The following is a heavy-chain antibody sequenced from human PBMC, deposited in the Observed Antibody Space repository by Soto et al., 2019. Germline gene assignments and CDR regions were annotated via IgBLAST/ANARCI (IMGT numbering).Heavy chain of an antibody. CDR2: IYFTGST. Sequence: QVQLQESGPGLVKPSETLSLTCSVSGDSISTFYWSWFRNPQGRGLEWIGYIYFTGSTDYNPSLKSRVTISVDTSKNQFSLRLSSVTAADTATYYCARAISSSIPSYFDHWGQGTLVTVSS. J-gene: IGHJ4*02. CDR1: GDSISTFY. CDR3: ARAISSSIPSYFDH. V-gene: IGHV4-59*01. D-gene: IGHD2-21*01.